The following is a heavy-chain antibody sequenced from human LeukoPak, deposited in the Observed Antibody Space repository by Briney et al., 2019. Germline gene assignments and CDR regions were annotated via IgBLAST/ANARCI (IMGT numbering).Heavy chain of an antibody. CDR3: TRDERSGSYRAMGY. J-gene: IGHJ4*02. CDR1: GFTFSSYS. CDR2: ISSSSSYI. D-gene: IGHD5-12*01. V-gene: IGHV3-21*01. Sequence: GGSLRLSCAASGFTFSSYSMNWVRQAPGKGLEWVSSISSSSSYIYYADSVKGRFTISRDSAKKSLDLQMNSLRVEDTAVYYCTRDERSGSYRAMGYWGQGALVTVSS.